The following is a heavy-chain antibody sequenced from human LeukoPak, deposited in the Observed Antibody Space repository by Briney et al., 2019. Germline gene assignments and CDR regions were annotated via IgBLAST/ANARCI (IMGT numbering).Heavy chain of an antibody. CDR1: GFTFSSYW. V-gene: IGHV3-7*01. Sequence: PGGSLRLSCAASGFTFSSYWMSWVRQAPGKGREWVANIKQDGSEKYYVDSVKGRFTISRDNAKNSLYLQMNSLRAEDTAVYYCARVGYSGYGGFYFDYWGQGTLVTVSS. J-gene: IGHJ4*02. CDR3: ARVGYSGYGGFYFDY. CDR2: IKQDGSEK. D-gene: IGHD5-12*01.